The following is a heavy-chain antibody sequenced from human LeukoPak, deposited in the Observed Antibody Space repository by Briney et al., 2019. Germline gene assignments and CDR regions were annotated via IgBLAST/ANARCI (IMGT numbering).Heavy chain of an antibody. D-gene: IGHD3-10*01. V-gene: IGHV1-2*02. J-gene: IGHJ4*02. CDR3: ARDRPLDADDYYGFYYFDY. CDR2: INPNSGGT. CDR1: GYTFTGYY. Sequence: ASVKVSCKASGYTFTGYYMHWVRRAPGQGLEGMGWINPNSGGTNHAQKFQGRVTMTRDTSISTAYMELSRLRSDDTAVYYCARDRPLDADDYYGFYYFDYWGQGTLVTVSS.